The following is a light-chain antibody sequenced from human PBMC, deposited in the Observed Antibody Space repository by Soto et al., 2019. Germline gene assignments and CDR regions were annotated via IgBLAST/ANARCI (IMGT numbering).Light chain of an antibody. CDR3: MQALHSPWT. CDR2: KVS. Sequence: VVMTQPPLSLPVTLGQPASISCRSSENLVHDDGNTYLNWFQQRPGQSTRRLIYKVSNRGSGVSDRFSGSGSGSNFTLKISRVEAEDVGVYYCMQALHSPWTFGQATKVDI. V-gene: IGKV2-30*02. CDR1: ENLVHDDGNTY. J-gene: IGKJ1*01.